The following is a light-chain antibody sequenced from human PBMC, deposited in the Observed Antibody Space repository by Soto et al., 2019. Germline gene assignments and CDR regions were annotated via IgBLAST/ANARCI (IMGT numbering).Light chain of an antibody. CDR1: QTVLNNY. Sequence: EIVLTQSPGTLSLSPGERATLSCRASQTVLNNYLGWYQQKPGQAPRLLTHDASIRAAGTPDRFSGSGSGTDFTLTISRLEPEDFAVYSCQQYASPPITFGQGTRLEIK. V-gene: IGKV3-20*01. CDR2: DAS. J-gene: IGKJ5*01. CDR3: QQYASPPIT.